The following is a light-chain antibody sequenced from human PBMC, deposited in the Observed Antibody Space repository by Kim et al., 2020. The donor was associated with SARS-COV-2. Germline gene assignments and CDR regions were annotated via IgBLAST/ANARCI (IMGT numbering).Light chain of an antibody. V-gene: IGLV1-47*02. CDR2: SNN. Sequence: ELTQPPSASGTPGQRVTISCSGSSSNIGINYVYWYQQLPGAAPKLVIHSNNQRPSGVPDRFSGSKSGTSASLAISGLQSEDEADYYCAAWDDSLSGAVFGGGTKLTAL. J-gene: IGLJ3*02. CDR3: AAWDDSLSGAV. CDR1: SSNIGINY.